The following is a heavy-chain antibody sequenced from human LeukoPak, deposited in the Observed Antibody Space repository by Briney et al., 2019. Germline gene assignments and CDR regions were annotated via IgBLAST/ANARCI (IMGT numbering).Heavy chain of an antibody. V-gene: IGHV3-23*01. Sequence: GGSLRLSCAASGFTFSTYAMSWVRQAPGKGLEWVSAISGSTGRTYYADSVKGRFTISRDNSKNTLYLQMNSLRAEDTAIYYCAKEYTGTFSPFPSYFDNWGQGTLVTVSS. D-gene: IGHD1-26*01. J-gene: IGHJ4*02. CDR1: GFTFSTYA. CDR3: AKEYTGTFSPFPSYFDN. CDR2: ISGSTGRT.